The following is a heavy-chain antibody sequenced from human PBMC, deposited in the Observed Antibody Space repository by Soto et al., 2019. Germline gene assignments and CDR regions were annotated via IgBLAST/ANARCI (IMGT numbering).Heavy chain of an antibody. CDR1: GGSISSHY. CDR2: IYYSGST. CDR3: ARSQQLALHYFDY. Sequence: SETLSLTCTVSGGSISSHYWSWIRQPPGKGLEWIGYIYYSGSTNYNPSLKSRVTISVDTSKNQFSLKLSSVTAADTAVYYCARSQQLALHYFDYWGQGTLVTVSS. J-gene: IGHJ4*02. V-gene: IGHV4-59*11. D-gene: IGHD6-13*01.